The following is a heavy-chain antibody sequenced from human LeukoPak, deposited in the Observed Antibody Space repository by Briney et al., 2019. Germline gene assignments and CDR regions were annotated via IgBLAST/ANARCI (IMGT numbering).Heavy chain of an antibody. CDR1: GGSFSGYY. CDR2: INHSGST. J-gene: IGHJ2*01. V-gene: IGHV4-34*01. D-gene: IGHD3-10*01. Sequence: SETLSLTCAVYGGSFSGYYWSWIRQPPGKGLEWIGEINHSGSTNYNPSLKSRVTISVDTSKNQFSLKLRSVTAADTAVYYCARRGDYWYFDLWGRGTLVTVSS. CDR3: ARRGDYWYFDL.